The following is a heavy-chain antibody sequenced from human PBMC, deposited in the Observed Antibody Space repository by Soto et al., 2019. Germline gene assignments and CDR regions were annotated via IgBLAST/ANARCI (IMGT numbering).Heavy chain of an antibody. J-gene: IGHJ6*03. D-gene: IGHD3-10*01. CDR1: GGSFSGYY. CDR2: INHSGST. Sequence: PSETLSLTCAVYGGSFSGYYWSWIRQPPGKGLEWIGEINHSGSTNYNPSLKSRVTISVDTSKNQFSLKLSSVTAADTAVYYCARGVTMVRGVTSYYMDVWGKGTTVTVSS. V-gene: IGHV4-34*01. CDR3: ARGVTMVRGVTSYYMDV.